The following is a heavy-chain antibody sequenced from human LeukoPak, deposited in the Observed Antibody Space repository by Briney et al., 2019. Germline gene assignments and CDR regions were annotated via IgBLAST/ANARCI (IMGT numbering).Heavy chain of an antibody. CDR2: ISYDGSNK. CDR3: AKEREDYDFWSGYYNYYYGMDV. D-gene: IGHD3-3*01. J-gene: IGHJ6*02. Sequence: PGGSLRLSCAASGFTFSGYPIHWVRQAPGKGLEWVAVISYDGSNKYYADSVKGRFTISRDNSKNTLYLQMNSLRAEDTAVYYCAKEREDYDFWSGYYNYYYGMDVWGQGTTVTVSS. V-gene: IGHV3-30-3*02. CDR1: GFTFSGYP.